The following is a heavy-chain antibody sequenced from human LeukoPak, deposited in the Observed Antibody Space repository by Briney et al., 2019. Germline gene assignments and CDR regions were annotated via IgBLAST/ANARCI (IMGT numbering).Heavy chain of an antibody. Sequence: SDTLSLTCTVSAGSLRSHYWRWIRPPPGKGREGMVFIYYSGTTRYKSSLQCRVTISADTSKNQFSLKLTSVTAADTAVYYCARLLDNDSSGDPDTFDMWGQRTMVTVSS. D-gene: IGHD3-22*01. CDR2: IYYSGTT. V-gene: IGHV4-59*07. CDR1: AGSLRSHY. J-gene: IGHJ3*02. CDR3: ARLLDNDSSGDPDTFDM.